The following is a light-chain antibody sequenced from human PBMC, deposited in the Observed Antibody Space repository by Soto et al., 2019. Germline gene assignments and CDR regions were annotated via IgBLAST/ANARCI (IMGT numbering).Light chain of an antibody. Sequence: DIPMTQSPSTLSASVGDRVTITYRASQSISSWLAWYQQKPGKAPKLLIYNASSLESGVPSSFSVSGPGTEFTLTISSLQPDDFAHYYGQQYNSSMLTFGGGTKVEIK. CDR1: QSISSW. V-gene: IGKV1-5*03. CDR3: QQYNSSMLT. J-gene: IGKJ4*02. CDR2: NAS.